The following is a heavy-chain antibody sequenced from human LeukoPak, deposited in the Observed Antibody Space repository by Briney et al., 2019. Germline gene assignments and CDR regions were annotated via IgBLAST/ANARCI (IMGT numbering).Heavy chain of an antibody. Sequence: GRSLRLSCVASGFTFGSYGLHWVRQAPGRGLEWVAVISYDGSNKYYVDSVKGRFTISRDNSKNTLYLQMSSLRAEDTAVYYCAKDPSYCSGGSCPLDYWGQGTLVTVSS. J-gene: IGHJ4*02. V-gene: IGHV3-30*18. D-gene: IGHD2-15*01. CDR2: ISYDGSNK. CDR3: AKDPSYCSGGSCPLDY. CDR1: GFTFGSYG.